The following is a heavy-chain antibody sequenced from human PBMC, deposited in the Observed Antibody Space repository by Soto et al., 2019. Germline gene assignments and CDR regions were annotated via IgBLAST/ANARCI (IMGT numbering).Heavy chain of an antibody. Sequence: QVQLQQWGAGLLKPSETLSLTCAVYGGSFSGYYWSWIRQPPGKGLEWIGEINHSGSTNYNLSLKSRVTISVDTSKNQFSLKLSSVTAADTAVYYCARGSGDYIWGSYRSHFDYWGQGTLVTVSS. CDR1: GGSFSGYY. J-gene: IGHJ4*02. CDR2: INHSGST. CDR3: ARGSGDYIWGSYRSHFDY. D-gene: IGHD3-16*02. V-gene: IGHV4-34*01.